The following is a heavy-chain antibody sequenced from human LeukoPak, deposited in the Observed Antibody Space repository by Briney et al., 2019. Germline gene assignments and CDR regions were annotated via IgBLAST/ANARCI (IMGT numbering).Heavy chain of an antibody. V-gene: IGHV3-21*01. CDR2: ISSSSYI. D-gene: IGHD6-6*01. CDR3: ARSLPYSSSAHDAFDI. CDR1: GFTFSSYN. Sequence: GGSLRLSCAASGFTFSSYNMNWVRQAPGKGLEWVSSISSSSYIYYADSVKGRFTISRDNAKNSLYLQMNSLRAEDTAVYYCARSLPYSSSAHDAFDIWGQGTMVTVSS. J-gene: IGHJ3*02.